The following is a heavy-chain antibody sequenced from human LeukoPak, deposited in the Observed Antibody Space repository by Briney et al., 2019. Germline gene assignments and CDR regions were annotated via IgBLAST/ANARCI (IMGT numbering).Heavy chain of an antibody. D-gene: IGHD3-3*01. CDR3: ARHAGDFWSGYPEGYFDY. V-gene: IGHV4-39*01. CDR2: IYYSGST. J-gene: IGHJ4*02. Sequence: SETLTLTCTVSGGSISSSSYYWGWIRQPPGKGLEWIGSIYYSGSTYYNPSLKSRVTISVDTSKNQFSLKLSSVTAADTAVYYCARHAGDFWSGYPEGYFDYWGQGTLVTVSS. CDR1: GGSISSSSYY.